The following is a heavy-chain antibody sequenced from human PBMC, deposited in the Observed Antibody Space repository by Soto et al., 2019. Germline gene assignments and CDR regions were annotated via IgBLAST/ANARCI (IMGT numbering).Heavy chain of an antibody. CDR3: ASNLYSSSGNYYYGMDV. D-gene: IGHD6-6*01. J-gene: IGHJ6*02. CDR1: GYSFTSYW. V-gene: IGHV5-10-1*01. CDR2: IDPSDSYT. Sequence: GESLKISCKGSGYSFTSYWISGVRQMPGKGLEWMGRIDPSDSYTNYSPSFQGHVTISADKSISTAYLQWSSLKASDTAMYYCASNLYSSSGNYYYGMDVWGQGTTVTVSS.